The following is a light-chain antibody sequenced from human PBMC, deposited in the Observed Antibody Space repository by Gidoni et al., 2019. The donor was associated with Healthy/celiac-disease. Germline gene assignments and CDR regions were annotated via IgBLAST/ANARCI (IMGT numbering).Light chain of an antibody. V-gene: IGKV1-39*01. CDR1: KSISSY. Sequence: DIQMTKYPSSLSASVGDRVTITCRASKSISSYLNWYQQKPGKDPKLLIYAASSLQSGVPSRFSGSGSGTDFTLTISSLQPEDLATYYCQQRYSTPRTFGQGTKVEIK. J-gene: IGKJ1*01. CDR2: AAS. CDR3: QQRYSTPRT.